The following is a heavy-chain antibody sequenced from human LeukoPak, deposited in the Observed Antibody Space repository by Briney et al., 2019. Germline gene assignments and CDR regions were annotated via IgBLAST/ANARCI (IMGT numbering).Heavy chain of an antibody. V-gene: IGHV1-69*13. CDR3: ARDTGGWFDP. D-gene: IGHD4-4*01. Sequence: ASVKVSCKASGGTFSSYAISWVRQAPGQGLEWMGGIIPIFGTANYAQKFQGRVTITADESTSTAYMELRSLRSDDTAVYYCARDTGGWFDPWGQGTLVTVSS. J-gene: IGHJ5*02. CDR2: IIPIFGTA. CDR1: GGTFSSYA.